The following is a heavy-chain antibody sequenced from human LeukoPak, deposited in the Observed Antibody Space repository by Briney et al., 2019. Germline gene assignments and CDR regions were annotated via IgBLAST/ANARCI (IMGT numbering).Heavy chain of an antibody. D-gene: IGHD1-1*01. J-gene: IGHJ4*02. V-gene: IGHV4-59*01. CDR2: IHYSGLT. Sequence: PSETLSLTCTVSGGSISSYYWSWIRQPPGKGLEWIGFIHYSGLTVYSPSLQSRVSMSVDTSRNQFSLDLSSVTAADTALYYCARDAPEAEWNPVDSWGQGILVTVSS. CDR3: ARDAPEAEWNPVDS. CDR1: GGSISSYY.